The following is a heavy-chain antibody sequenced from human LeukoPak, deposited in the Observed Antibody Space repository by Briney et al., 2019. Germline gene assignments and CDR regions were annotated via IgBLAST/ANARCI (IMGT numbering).Heavy chain of an antibody. J-gene: IGHJ4*02. V-gene: IGHV3-7*01. CDR3: ARKGIAARTFDY. D-gene: IGHD6-6*01. CDR1: GFTFSSYG. Sequence: GRSLRLSCAASGFTFSSYGMHWVRQAPGKGLEWVANIKQDGSEKYYVDSVKGRFTISRDNAKNSLYLQMNSLRAEDTAVYYCARKGIAARTFDYWGQGTLVTVSS. CDR2: IKQDGSEK.